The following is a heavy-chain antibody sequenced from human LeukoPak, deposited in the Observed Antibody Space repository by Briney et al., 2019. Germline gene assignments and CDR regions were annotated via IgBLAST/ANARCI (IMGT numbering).Heavy chain of an antibody. CDR1: GGSISSGGYS. CDR3: ARVLSGGFGDYYFDY. V-gene: IGHV4-30-2*01. CDR2: IYHSGST. Sequence: SQTLSLTCAVSGGSISSGGYSWSWIRQPPGKGLEWIGYIYHSGSTYYNPSLKSRVTISVDRSKNQFSLKLSSVTAADTAVYYCARVLSGGFGDYYFDYWGQGTLVTVSS. J-gene: IGHJ4*02. D-gene: IGHD3-10*01.